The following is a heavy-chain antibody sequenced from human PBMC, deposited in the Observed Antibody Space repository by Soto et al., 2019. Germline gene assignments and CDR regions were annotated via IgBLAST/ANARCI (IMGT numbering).Heavy chain of an antibody. V-gene: IGHV1-46*01. Sequence: GASVKVSCKASGYTFTSYYMHWVRQAPGQGLEWMGIINPSGGSTGYAQKFQGRVTMTRDTSTSTVYMELSSLRSEDTAVYYCARDLAAAGLEPYNWFDPWGQGTLVTVSS. D-gene: IGHD6-13*01. J-gene: IGHJ5*02. CDR3: ARDLAAAGLEPYNWFDP. CDR1: GYTFTSYY. CDR2: INPSGGST.